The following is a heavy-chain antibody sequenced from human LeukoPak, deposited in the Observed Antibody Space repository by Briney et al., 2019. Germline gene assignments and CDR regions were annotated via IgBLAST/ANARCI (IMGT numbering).Heavy chain of an antibody. D-gene: IGHD3-16*02. V-gene: IGHV1-18*01. J-gene: IGHJ5*02. CDR3: ARVMITFGGVIAPNWFDP. Sequence: ASVKVSCKASGYTFTSYGISWVRQAPGQGLEWMGWISAYNGNTNYAQKLQGRVTMTTDTSTSTAYMELRSLRSDDTAVHYCARVMITFGGVIAPNWFDPWGQGTLVTVSS. CDR1: GYTFTSYG. CDR2: ISAYNGNT.